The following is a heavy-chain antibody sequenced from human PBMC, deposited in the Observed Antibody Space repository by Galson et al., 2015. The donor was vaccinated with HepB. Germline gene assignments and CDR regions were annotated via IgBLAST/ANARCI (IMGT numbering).Heavy chain of an antibody. CDR3: ARDPLLDYGLDV. D-gene: IGHD1-26*01. CDR2: ISSSSSYF. J-gene: IGHJ6*02. Sequence: SLRLSCAASGFTFSRYSMNWVRQAPGKGLEWVSSISSSSSYFYYADSVKGRFTVSRDNAKNSLYLQMNSVRAEDTAVYYCARDPLLDYGLDVWGQGTTVTVSS. V-gene: IGHV3-21*01. CDR1: GFTFSRYS.